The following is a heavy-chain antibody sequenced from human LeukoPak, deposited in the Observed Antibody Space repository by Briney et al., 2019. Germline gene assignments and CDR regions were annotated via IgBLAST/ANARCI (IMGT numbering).Heavy chain of an antibody. CDR1: GYTFTSYD. CDR2: MNPNSGNT. CDR3: ARRRGYYDSNGYLAY. D-gene: IGHD3-22*01. Sequence: GASVKVSCKASGYTFTSYDINWVRQATGQGLGWMGWMNPNSGNTGYAQKFQGRVTMNRNTSISTAYMELSSLRSEDTAVYYCARRRGYYDSNGYLAYWGQGTLVTVSS. J-gene: IGHJ4*02. V-gene: IGHV1-8*01.